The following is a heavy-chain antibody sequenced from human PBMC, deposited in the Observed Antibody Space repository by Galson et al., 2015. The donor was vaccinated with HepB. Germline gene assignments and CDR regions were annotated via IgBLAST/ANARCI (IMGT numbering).Heavy chain of an antibody. CDR2: ISDSGGST. D-gene: IGHD5-18*01. CDR1: GFTFSTYG. Sequence: SLRLSCAASGFTFSTYGMSWVRQAPGKGLERVSAISDSGGSTYYADSVKGRFTISRDNSKNTLYLQMNSLRAGDTAVYYCVKAREYNFGVFDYWGQGTLVTVSS. J-gene: IGHJ4*02. CDR3: VKAREYNFGVFDY. V-gene: IGHV3-23*01.